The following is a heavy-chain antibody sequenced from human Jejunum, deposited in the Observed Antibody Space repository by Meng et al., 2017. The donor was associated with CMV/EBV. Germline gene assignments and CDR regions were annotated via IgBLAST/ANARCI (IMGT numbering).Heavy chain of an antibody. CDR2: IYGAASSI. CDR3: AKLPRKAATYFDY. Sequence: SGYTFGSYAMSWVRQAPGKGLEGVSVIYGAASSIYYADSVKGRFTISRDDSKNTLYLQMNALRAEDTAVYYCAKLPRKAATYFDYWGQGTLVTVSS. J-gene: IGHJ4*02. V-gene: IGHV3-23*03. D-gene: IGHD6-25*01. CDR1: GYTFGSYA.